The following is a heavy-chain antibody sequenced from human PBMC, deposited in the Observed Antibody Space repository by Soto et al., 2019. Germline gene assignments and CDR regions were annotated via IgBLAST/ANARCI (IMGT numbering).Heavy chain of an antibody. J-gene: IGHJ3*02. CDR3: ARDPRWGWLFNDAFDI. D-gene: IGHD3-9*01. CDR2: IWYDGSNK. CDR1: GFTFSSYG. V-gene: IGHV3-33*01. Sequence: QVQLVESGGGVVQPGRSLRLSCAASGFTFSSYGMHWVRQAPGKGLEWVAVIWYDGSNKYYADSVKGRFTISRDNSKNTLYLQMNSLRAEDTAVYYCARDPRWGWLFNDAFDIWGQGTMVTVSS.